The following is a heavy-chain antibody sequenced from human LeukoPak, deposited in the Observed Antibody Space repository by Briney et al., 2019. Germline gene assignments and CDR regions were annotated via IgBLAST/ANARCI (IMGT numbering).Heavy chain of an antibody. CDR2: ISYDGSNK. V-gene: IGHV3-30-3*01. CDR1: GFTFSSYA. D-gene: IGHD2-2*01. CDR3: ASPDIVVVPAAKLGAFDI. J-gene: IGHJ3*02. Sequence: PGRSLRLSCAASGFTFSSYAMHWVRQAPGKGLEWVAVISYDGSNKYYADSVKGRFTISRDNSKNTLYLQMNSLRAEDTAVYYCASPDIVVVPAAKLGAFDIWGQGTMVTVSS.